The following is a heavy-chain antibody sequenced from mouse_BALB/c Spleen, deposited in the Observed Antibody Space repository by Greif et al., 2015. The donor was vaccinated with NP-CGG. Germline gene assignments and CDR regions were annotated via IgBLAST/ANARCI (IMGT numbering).Heavy chain of an antibody. J-gene: IGHJ3*01. V-gene: IGHV14-3*02. CDR1: GFNIKDTY. CDR3: AMGGNYSWFAY. D-gene: IGHD2-1*01. Sequence: EVKLMESGAELVKPGASVKLSCTASGFNIKDTYMHWVRQRPEQGLEWIGRIDPANGNTKYDPKFQGKATITADTSSNTAYLQRSSLTSEDTAVYYCAMGGNYSWFAYRGQGTLVTVSA. CDR2: IDPANGNT.